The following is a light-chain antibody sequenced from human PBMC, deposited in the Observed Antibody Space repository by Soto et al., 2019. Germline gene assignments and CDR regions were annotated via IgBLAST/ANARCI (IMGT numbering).Light chain of an antibody. CDR1: RSDVGGYNY. J-gene: IGLJ2*01. Sequence: QSVLTQPPSASGSPGQSVAISCSGTRSDVGGYNYVSWYQQHPGKAPKLMIYDVNKRPSGVPDRFSGSKSGNTASLTVSGLQADDEADYYCISYAGSNKPAFGGGTKLTVL. CDR2: DVN. V-gene: IGLV2-8*01. CDR3: ISYAGSNKPA.